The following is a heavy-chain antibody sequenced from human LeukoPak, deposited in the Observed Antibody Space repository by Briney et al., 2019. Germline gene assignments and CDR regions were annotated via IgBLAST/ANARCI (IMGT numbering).Heavy chain of an antibody. J-gene: IGHJ4*02. CDR1: GYSFTSYW. V-gene: IGHV5-51*01. D-gene: IGHD5-18*01. CDR2: IYPDDSDT. Sequence: GESLKISCKASGYSFTSYWIGWVRQMPGKGLEWMGIIYPDDSDTRYSPSFQGQVTISADKSLSTAYLLWSSLKASDTAMYYCARLVDTTMVDYWGQGSLVTVSS. CDR3: ARLVDTTMVDY.